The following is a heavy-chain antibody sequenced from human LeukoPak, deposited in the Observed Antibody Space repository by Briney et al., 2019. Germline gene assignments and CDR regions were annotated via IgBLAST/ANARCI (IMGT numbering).Heavy chain of an antibody. V-gene: IGHV3-72*01. CDR3: VRDGGRRNDY. D-gene: IGHD2-15*01. Sequence: GSLKLSCAASGFTLSDHSMDWVRRAPGKGLEWVGRSRNKANGYTTESVASVTGRFTISRDDSKNSLYLQMNGLKTEDTAVYYCVRDGGRRNDYWGQGTLVTVSS. CDR1: GFTLSDHS. CDR2: SRNKANGYTT. J-gene: IGHJ4*02.